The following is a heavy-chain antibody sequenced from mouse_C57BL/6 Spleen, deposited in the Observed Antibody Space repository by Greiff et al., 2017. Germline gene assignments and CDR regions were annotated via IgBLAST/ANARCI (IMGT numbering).Heavy chain of an antibody. D-gene: IGHD2-1*01. J-gene: IGHJ3*01. CDR1: GFTLSDYY. Sequence: EVKLMESGGGLVQPGGSLKLSCAASGFTLSDYYMYWVRQTPEKRLELVAYISNGGGSTYYPDTVKGRFTISRDNAKNTLYLQMSRLKSEDTAMYYCARQGNSSWFAYWGQGTLVTVSA. V-gene: IGHV5-12*01. CDR3: ARQGNSSWFAY. CDR2: ISNGGGST.